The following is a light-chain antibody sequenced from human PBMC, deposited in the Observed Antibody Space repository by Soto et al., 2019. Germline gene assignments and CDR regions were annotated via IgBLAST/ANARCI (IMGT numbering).Light chain of an antibody. CDR3: SSFTSSTTRV. V-gene: IGLV2-14*01. CDR1: SSDVGGYKY. Sequence: QSALTQPASVSGSPGQSITISCTGTSSDVGGYKYVSWYQQHPGKAPKLMIYEVSNRPSGVSNRFSATKSGNTASLTISGLRAEDEADHYCSSFTSSTTRVFGTGTKLTVL. J-gene: IGLJ1*01. CDR2: EVS.